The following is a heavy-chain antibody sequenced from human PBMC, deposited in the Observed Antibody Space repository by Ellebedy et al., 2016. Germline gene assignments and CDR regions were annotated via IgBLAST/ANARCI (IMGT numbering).Heavy chain of an antibody. CDR1: GFGFSDYY. CDR2: ISSSGSTT. Sequence: GGSLRLSCAASGFGFSDYYMSWIRQAPGKGLEWVSYISSSGSTTYYADSVKGRFTISRDNAKNSLHLQMNRLRVGDTAVYYCARVVAGYSSSDDYWGQGTLVTVSS. V-gene: IGHV3-11*01. J-gene: IGHJ4*02. D-gene: IGHD6-13*01. CDR3: ARVVAGYSSSDDY.